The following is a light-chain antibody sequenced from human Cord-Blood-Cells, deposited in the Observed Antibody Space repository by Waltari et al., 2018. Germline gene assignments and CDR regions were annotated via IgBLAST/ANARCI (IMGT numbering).Light chain of an antibody. V-gene: IGLV1-40*01. CDR1: ASNIGARSA. Sequence: QSVLPHPPSLPEAPGQRVTRSFTGSASNIGARSASNTYHQLPGTAPKLLIYGSSNRPSGVPDRFSGSKSGTSASLAITGLQAEDEADYYCQSYDSSLSGWVFGGGTKLTVL. J-gene: IGLJ3*02. CDR2: GSS. CDR3: QSYDSSLSGWV.